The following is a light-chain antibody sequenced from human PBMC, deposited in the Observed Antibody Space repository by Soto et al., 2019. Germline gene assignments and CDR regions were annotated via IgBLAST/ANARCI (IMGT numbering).Light chain of an antibody. J-gene: IGKJ1*01. CDR2: DAS. Sequence: DIQMTQSPWSLSASVGDRVTITCRASQSISSWLAWYQQKPGKAPKLLIYDASSLESGVPSRFSGSGSGTEFTLTISSLQPDDFATYYCQQYGTFGQGTKVDIK. CDR3: QQYGT. V-gene: IGKV1-5*01. CDR1: QSISSW.